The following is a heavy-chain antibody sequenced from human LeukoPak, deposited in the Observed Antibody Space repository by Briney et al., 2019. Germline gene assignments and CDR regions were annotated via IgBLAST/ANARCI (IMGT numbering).Heavy chain of an antibody. V-gene: IGHV3-48*01. J-gene: IGHJ5*02. CDR3: ARALRYFDWLSTSPEYNWFDP. Sequence: GGSLRLSCAAPVYTFSSYSMNWVRQAPGKGLEWVSYISSSSSTIYYAGSVKGRFTISRDNAKNSLYLQMNSLRAEDTAVYYCARALRYFDWLSTSPEYNWFDPWGQGTLVTVSS. CDR2: ISSSSSTI. CDR1: VYTFSSYS. D-gene: IGHD3-9*01.